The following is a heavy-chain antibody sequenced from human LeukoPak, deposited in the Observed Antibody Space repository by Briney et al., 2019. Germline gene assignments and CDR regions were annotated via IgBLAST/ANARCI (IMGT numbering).Heavy chain of an antibody. V-gene: IGHV3-13*04. CDR1: GFIFSSYD. J-gene: IGHJ2*01. CDR2: IGTDGDT. Sequence: GGSLRLSCAASGFIFSSYDMHWVRQTTEKGLEWVSTIGTDGDTYYPGSVQGRFTISREDAKNSLYLQMSSLRAGDTAVYYCARGPGCSSSWHYWYFDLWGRGTLVTVSS. D-gene: IGHD6-13*01. CDR3: ARGPGCSSSWHYWYFDL.